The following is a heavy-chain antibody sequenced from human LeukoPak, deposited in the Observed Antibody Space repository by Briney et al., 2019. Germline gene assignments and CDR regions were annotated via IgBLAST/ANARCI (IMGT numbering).Heavy chain of an antibody. CDR3: ASRNRQLWFGEYNYYYYYMDV. D-gene: IGHD3-10*01. CDR1: GFTFSSYW. J-gene: IGHJ6*03. V-gene: IGHV3-7*01. CDR2: IKQDGSEK. Sequence: PGGSLRLSCAASGFTFSSYWMSWVHQAPGKGLEWVANIKQDGSEKYYVDSVKGRFTISRDNAKNSLYLQMNSLRAEDTAVYYCASRNRQLWFGEYNYYYYYMDVWGKGTTVTVSS.